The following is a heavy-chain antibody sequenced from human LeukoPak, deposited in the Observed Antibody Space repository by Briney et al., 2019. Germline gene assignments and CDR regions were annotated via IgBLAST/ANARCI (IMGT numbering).Heavy chain of an antibody. CDR2: INHSGST. Sequence: SETLSLTCAVYGGSFSGYYWSWIRQPPGKGLEWIGEINHSGSTNYNPSLKSRVTISVDTSKNQFSLKLSSVTAVDTAVYYCARGLADCSSTSCYVDYWGQGTLVTVSS. J-gene: IGHJ4*02. D-gene: IGHD2-2*01. V-gene: IGHV4-34*01. CDR1: GGSFSGYY. CDR3: ARGLADCSSTSCYVDY.